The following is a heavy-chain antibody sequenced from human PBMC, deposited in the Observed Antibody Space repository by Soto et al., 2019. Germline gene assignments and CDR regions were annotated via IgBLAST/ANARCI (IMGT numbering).Heavy chain of an antibody. D-gene: IGHD6-13*01. V-gene: IGHV4-31*03. Sequence: LCLTGTIAGGSISSAGYYWSWIRQDPGKGLEWLGYIYYSGSTYYNPSLKSRVTISVDTSKNQCSLKLSSVTAADTAVHYCATEFAAARVYGMDVWGQGTTVTVSS. J-gene: IGHJ6*02. CDR3: ATEFAAARVYGMDV. CDR2: IYYSGST. CDR1: GGSISSAGYY.